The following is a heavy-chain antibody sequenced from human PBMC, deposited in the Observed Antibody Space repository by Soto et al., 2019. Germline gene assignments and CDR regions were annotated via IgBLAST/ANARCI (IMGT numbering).Heavy chain of an antibody. CDR3: ARVGYFDSSGFYAPFDY. CDR2: VNHSGDT. CDR1: VQSFSGYY. V-gene: IGHV4-34*01. J-gene: IGHJ4*02. D-gene: IGHD3-22*01. Sequence: SKTLSLTCSVYVQSFSGYYWSWIRQPPGKGLEWIGEVNHSGDTTYNPSLRSRVTISADTSKSQFSLKVKSVTAADTAVYYCARVGYFDSSGFYAPFDYWGRGSLVTVSS.